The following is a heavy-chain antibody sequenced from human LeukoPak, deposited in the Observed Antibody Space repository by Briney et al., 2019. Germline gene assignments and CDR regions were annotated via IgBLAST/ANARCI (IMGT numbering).Heavy chain of an antibody. CDR3: ARDLPHSSTPAWFDP. D-gene: IGHD2-2*01. V-gene: IGHV1-2*02. CDR2: INPNSGGT. J-gene: IGHJ5*02. CDR1: GYTFTGYY. Sequence: ASVRVSCKASGYTFTGYYMHWVRQAPGQGLEWMGWINPNSGGTNYAQKFQGRVTMTRDTSISTAYMELSRLRSDDTAVCYCARDLPHSSTPAWFDPWGQGTLVTVSS.